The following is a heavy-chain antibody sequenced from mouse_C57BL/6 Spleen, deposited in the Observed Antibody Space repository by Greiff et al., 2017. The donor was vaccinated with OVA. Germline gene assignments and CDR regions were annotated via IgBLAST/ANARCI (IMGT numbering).Heavy chain of an antibody. V-gene: IGHV5-9-1*02. D-gene: IGHD1-2*01. CDR3: TRDSSSYYAMDY. CDR1: GFTFSSYA. J-gene: IGHJ4*01. CDR2: ISSGGDYI. Sequence: EVKVVESGEGLVKPGGSLKLSCAASGFTFSSYAMSWVRQTPEKRLEWVAYISSGGDYIYYADTVKGRFTISRDNARNTLYLQMSSLKSEDTAMYYCTRDSSSYYAMDYWGQGTSGTFSS.